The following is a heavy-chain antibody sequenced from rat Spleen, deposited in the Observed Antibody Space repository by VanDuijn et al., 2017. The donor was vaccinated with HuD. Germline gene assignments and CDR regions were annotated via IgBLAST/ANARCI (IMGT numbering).Heavy chain of an antibody. J-gene: IGHJ2*01. D-gene: IGHD1-4*01. CDR3: ARLDYPGITDLDY. Sequence: EVQLAETGGGLVQPGRSLKLSCVASGFTFSRYWMYWVRQAPTKGLEWVATISNDGSSTYYPDSVKGRFTISRDNAKSSLYLQMDSLRSEDTATYYCARLDYPGITDLDYWGQGVMVTVSS. CDR1: GFTFSRYW. CDR2: ISNDGSST. V-gene: IGHV5-29*01.